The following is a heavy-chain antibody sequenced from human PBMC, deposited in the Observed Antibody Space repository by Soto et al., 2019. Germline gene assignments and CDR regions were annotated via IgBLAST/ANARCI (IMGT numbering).Heavy chain of an antibody. CDR2: IYYSGST. Sequence: SETLSLTCTVSGGSISSYYWSWIRQPPGKGLEWIGYIYYSGSTNYNPSLKSRVTISVDTSKNQFSLKLSSVTAADTAVYYCARDRPYYYDSSGYYYVFDYWGQGTLVTVSS. V-gene: IGHV4-59*01. CDR3: ARDRPYYYDSSGYYYVFDY. J-gene: IGHJ4*02. CDR1: GGSISSYY. D-gene: IGHD3-22*01.